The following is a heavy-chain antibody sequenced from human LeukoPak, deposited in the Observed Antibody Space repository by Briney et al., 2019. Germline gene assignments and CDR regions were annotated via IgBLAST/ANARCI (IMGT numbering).Heavy chain of an antibody. CDR3: ARDTIAVAGINWFDP. D-gene: IGHD6-19*01. Sequence: SETLSLTCTVSGGSISSYYWSWIRQPAGKGLEWIGRIYTSGSTNYNPSLKSRVTISVDKSKNQFSLKLSSVTGADTAVYYCARDTIAVAGINWFDPWGQGTLVTVSS. J-gene: IGHJ5*02. CDR2: IYTSGST. CDR1: GGSISSYY. V-gene: IGHV4-4*07.